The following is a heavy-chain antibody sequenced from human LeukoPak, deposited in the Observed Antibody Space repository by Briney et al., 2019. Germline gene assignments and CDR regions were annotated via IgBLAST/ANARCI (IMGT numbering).Heavy chain of an antibody. V-gene: IGHV3-7*01. CDR3: ARGPTNGQAFDY. Sequence: QSGGSLRLSCAASGFTFSNYAMHWVRQAPGKGLEWVASIREDGSEKTSVDSVKGRFTISRDNAKNSLYLQMDSLRAEDTAVYYCARGPTNGQAFDYWGQGTLVSVSS. CDR1: GFTFSNYA. J-gene: IGHJ4*02. D-gene: IGHD2-8*01. CDR2: IREDGSEK.